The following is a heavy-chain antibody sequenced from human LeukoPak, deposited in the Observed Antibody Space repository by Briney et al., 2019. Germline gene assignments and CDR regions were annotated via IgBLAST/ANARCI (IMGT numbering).Heavy chain of an antibody. CDR2: ISSDGSST. J-gene: IGHJ4*02. V-gene: IGHV3-74*03. D-gene: IGHD6-6*01. CDR1: GFAFRNHW. Sequence: GGSLRLSCAASGFAFRNHWMHWVRQTPGKGLVWVSRISSDGSSTTYADSVKGRFTISRDNAKNTLYLQMNNLRAEDTAMYYCARDQRVTGRPDIDYWGQGTLVIVSS. CDR3: ARDQRVTGRPDIDY.